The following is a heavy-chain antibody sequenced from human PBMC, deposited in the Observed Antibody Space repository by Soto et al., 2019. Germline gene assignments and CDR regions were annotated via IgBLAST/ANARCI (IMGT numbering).Heavy chain of an antibody. D-gene: IGHD2-15*01. J-gene: IGHJ5*02. CDR1: GFALSDYY. CDR2: ITSSATTR. Sequence: NLGGSLRLSCAGSGFALSDYYMNWIRQAPGKGLEWVAYITSSATTRFYADSVKGRFTISRDNAKNSLYLQMNSLRAEDTAVYYCARDPTSLMVEGWFDPWGQGTLVTVSS. CDR3: ARDPTSLMVEGWFDP. V-gene: IGHV3-11*04.